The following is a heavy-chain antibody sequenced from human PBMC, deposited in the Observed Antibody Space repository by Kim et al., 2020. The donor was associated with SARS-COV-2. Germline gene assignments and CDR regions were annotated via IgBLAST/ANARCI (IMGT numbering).Heavy chain of an antibody. J-gene: IGHJ3*02. Sequence: GGSLRLSCAASGFTFSSYGMHWVRQAPGKGLEWVAVISYDGSNKYYADSVKGRFTISRDNSKNTLYLQMNSLRAEDTAVYYCAKDPWRWLQWGAFDIWGQGTMVTVSS. CDR3: AKDPWRWLQWGAFDI. V-gene: IGHV3-30*18. D-gene: IGHD5-12*01. CDR1: GFTFSSYG. CDR2: ISYDGSNK.